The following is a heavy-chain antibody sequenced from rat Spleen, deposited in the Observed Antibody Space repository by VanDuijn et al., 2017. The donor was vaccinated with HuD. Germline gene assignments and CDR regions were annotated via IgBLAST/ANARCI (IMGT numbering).Heavy chain of an antibody. CDR1: GFTFSNYY. V-gene: IGHV5-25*01. D-gene: IGHD4-2*01. CDR2: ISTGGDNT. Sequence: EVQLVESGGGLVQPGRSLKLSCAASGFTFSNYYMAWVRQAPTKGLEWVAYISTGGDNTYYRDSVKGRFTISRDNAKSTLYLQMNSLRSEDTAIYYCALESDWGQGTLVTVSS. CDR3: ALESD. J-gene: IGHJ3*01.